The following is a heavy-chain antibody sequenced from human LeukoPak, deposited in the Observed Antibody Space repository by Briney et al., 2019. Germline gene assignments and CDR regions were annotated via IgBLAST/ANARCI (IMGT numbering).Heavy chain of an antibody. V-gene: IGHV3-53*01. CDR1: GFTVSSNY. Sequence: GGSLRLSCAASGFTVSSNYMSWVRQAPGKGLEWVSVIYSGGSTYYADSVKGRFTISRDNSKNTLYLQMNSLRAEDTAVYYCARGQGLWFGEHNWFDPWGQGTLVTVSS. J-gene: IGHJ5*02. CDR2: IYSGGST. D-gene: IGHD3-10*01. CDR3: ARGQGLWFGEHNWFDP.